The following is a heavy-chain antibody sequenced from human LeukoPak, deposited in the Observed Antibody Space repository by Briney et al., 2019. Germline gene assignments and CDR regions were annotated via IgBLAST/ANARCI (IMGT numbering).Heavy chain of an antibody. V-gene: IGHV1-69*13. D-gene: IGHD5-18*01. CDR1: GYTFTSYG. J-gene: IGHJ6*04. Sequence: ASVKVSCKASGYTFTSYGISWVRQAPGQGLEWMGGIIPIFGTANYAQKFQGRVTITADESTSTAYMELSSLRSEDTAVFYCARDLRGAYSYGAPYYYYGMDVWGKGTTVTVSS. CDR3: ARDLRGAYSYGAPYYYYGMDV. CDR2: IIPIFGTA.